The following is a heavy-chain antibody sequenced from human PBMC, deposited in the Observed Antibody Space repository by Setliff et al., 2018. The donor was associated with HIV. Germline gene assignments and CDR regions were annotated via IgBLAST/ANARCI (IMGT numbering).Heavy chain of an antibody. D-gene: IGHD2-21*01. CDR2: IYYSGSP. J-gene: IGHJ5*02. CDR1: GDSISSGGYS. Sequence: SETLSLTCTVSGDSISSGGYSWTWIRQHPGKGLEWIGNIYYSGSPYYNPSLKSRVSMSVDTSKNQFSLKLTSVTAADTAVYYCARSYCGGDCSLVVDTFWFDPWGQGTLVTVSS. CDR3: ARSYCGGDCSLVVDTFWFDP. V-gene: IGHV4-31*03.